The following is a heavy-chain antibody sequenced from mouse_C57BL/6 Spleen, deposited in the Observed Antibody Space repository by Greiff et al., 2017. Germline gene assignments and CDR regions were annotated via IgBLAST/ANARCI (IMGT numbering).Heavy chain of an antibody. Sequence: VKLVESGPGLVQPSQSLSITCTVSGFSLTSYGVHWVRQSPGKGLEWLGVIWRGGSTDYNAAFMSRLSITKDNSKSQVFFKMNSLQADDTAIYYCAPHYYGSSYGYFDVWGTGTTVTVSS. J-gene: IGHJ1*03. CDR3: APHYYGSSYGYFDV. CDR1: GFSLTSYG. CDR2: IWRGGST. D-gene: IGHD1-1*01. V-gene: IGHV2-5*01.